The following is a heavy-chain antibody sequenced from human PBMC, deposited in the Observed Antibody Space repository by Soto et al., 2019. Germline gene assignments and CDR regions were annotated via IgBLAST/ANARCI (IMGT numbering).Heavy chain of an antibody. V-gene: IGHV3-21*01. J-gene: IGHJ4*02. CDR2: ISSSSSYI. CDR1: GFTFSSYS. CDR3: ARDYWPPDPNLYDILTGYYFG. Sequence: PGGSLRLSCAASGFTFSSYSMNWVRQAPGKGLEWVSSISSSSSYIYYADSVKGRFTISRDNAKNSLYLQMNSLRAEDTAVYYCARDYWPPDPNLYDILTGYYFGWGQGTLVTVSS. D-gene: IGHD3-9*01.